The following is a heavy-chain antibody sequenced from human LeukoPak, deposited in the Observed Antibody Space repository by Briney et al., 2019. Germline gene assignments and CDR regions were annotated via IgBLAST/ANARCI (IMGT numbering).Heavy chain of an antibody. D-gene: IGHD3-3*01. Sequence: GASVKVSCKASGGTFSSYATSWVRQAPGQGLEWMGWINPNSGGTNYAQKFQGRVTMTRDTSISTAYMELSRLRSDDTAVYYCVRPIESGWGQGTLVTVSS. CDR1: GGTFSSYA. V-gene: IGHV1-2*02. J-gene: IGHJ4*02. CDR2: INPNSGGT. CDR3: VRPIESG.